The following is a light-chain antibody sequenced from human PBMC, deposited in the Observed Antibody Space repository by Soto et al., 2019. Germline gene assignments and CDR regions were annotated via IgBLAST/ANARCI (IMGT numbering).Light chain of an antibody. J-gene: IGLJ3*02. Sequence: QSALTQPASVSGSPGQSITISCTGTSSDVGGYNYVSWYQQHPGKAPNLMIYDVSNRHTGVSNRFSGSKSGNMASLTISGLQAEDEAHYYCSSYTSSSTVFGGGTQLTVL. CDR1: SSDVGGYNY. CDR2: DVS. CDR3: SSYTSSSTV. V-gene: IGLV2-14*01.